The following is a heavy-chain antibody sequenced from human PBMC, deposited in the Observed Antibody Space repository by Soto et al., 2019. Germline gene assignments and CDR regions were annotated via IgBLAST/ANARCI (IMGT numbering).Heavy chain of an antibody. J-gene: IGHJ6*02. CDR3: ARDGIPGYSSGWYDNADYYYGMDV. CDR1: GFTFSSYG. CDR2: IWYDGSNK. V-gene: IGHV3-33*01. D-gene: IGHD6-19*01. Sequence: GGSLRLSCAASGFTFSSYGMHWVRQAPGKGLEWVAVIWYDGSNKYYADSVKGRFTISRDNSKNTLYLQMNSLRAEDTAVDYCARDGIPGYSSGWYDNADYYYGMDVWGQGTTVTVSS.